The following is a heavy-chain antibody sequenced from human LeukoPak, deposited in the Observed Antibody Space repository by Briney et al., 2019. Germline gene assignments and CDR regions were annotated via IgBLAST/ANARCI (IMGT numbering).Heavy chain of an antibody. Sequence: SVKVSCKASGGTFSSYAISWVRQAPGQGLEWMGGIIPIFGTANYAQKFQGRVTITADESTSTAHMELSSLRSEDTAVYYCARDLSGYYGSGSYRAFDIWGQGTMVTVSS. D-gene: IGHD3-10*01. CDR3: ARDLSGYYGSGSYRAFDI. V-gene: IGHV1-69*13. J-gene: IGHJ3*02. CDR2: IIPIFGTA. CDR1: GGTFSSYA.